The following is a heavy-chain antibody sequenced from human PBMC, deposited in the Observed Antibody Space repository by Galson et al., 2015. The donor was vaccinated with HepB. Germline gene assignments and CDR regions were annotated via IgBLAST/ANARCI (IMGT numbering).Heavy chain of an antibody. CDR3: ARVGSSGSYVSDAFDF. CDR1: GFIFNAYA. Sequence: SLRLSCAASGFIFNAYAMHWVRQAPGRALEWVAVISYDGNTEVSADPVKGRFTISRDNSKNTLYLQMNSLRVEDTAVYYCARVGSSGSYVSDAFDFWGQGTMVTVSS. V-gene: IGHV3-30*04. J-gene: IGHJ3*01. D-gene: IGHD3-22*01. CDR2: ISYDGNTE.